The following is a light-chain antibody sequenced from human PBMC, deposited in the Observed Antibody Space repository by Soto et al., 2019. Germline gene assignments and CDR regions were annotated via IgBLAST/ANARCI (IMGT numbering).Light chain of an antibody. J-gene: IGKJ1*01. CDR1: QSISSW. CDR2: KAS. CDR3: QQYNDNWT. Sequence: EMQMTPAPATLSASVGDRGTITGRASQSISSWLAWYQQKPGQAPKLLIYKASTLQSGVPSRFSGSGSGTEFTLAISSLQPDDSATYYCQQYNDNWTFGQGTKVDIK. V-gene: IGKV1-5*03.